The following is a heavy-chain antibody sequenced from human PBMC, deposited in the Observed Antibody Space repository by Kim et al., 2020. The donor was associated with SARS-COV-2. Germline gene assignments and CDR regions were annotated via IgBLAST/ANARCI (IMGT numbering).Heavy chain of an antibody. D-gene: IGHD6-19*01. CDR3: ARGTRQWLSRHYYYYMDV. V-gene: IGHV4-34*01. Sequence: LKRRVTISVDTSKNQFSLKLCSVTAADTAVYYCARGTRQWLSRHYYYYMDVWGKGTTVTVSS. J-gene: IGHJ6*03.